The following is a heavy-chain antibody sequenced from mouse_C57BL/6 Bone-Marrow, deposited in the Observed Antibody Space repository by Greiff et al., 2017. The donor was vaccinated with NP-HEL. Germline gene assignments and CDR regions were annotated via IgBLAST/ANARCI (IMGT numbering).Heavy chain of an antibody. CDR2: IRSGGSYT. V-gene: IGHV5-6*01. D-gene: IGHD2-1*01. Sequence: EVQLVESGGDLVKPGGSLKLSCAASGFTFSSYGMSWVRQTPDKRLEWVATIRSGGSYTYYPDSVKGRFTISRDNAKNTLYLQMSSLKSEDTSMYYCARHEGNYVFCDYGYGGQGTTLTVSS. J-gene: IGHJ2*01. CDR3: ARHEGNYVFCDYGY. CDR1: GFTFSSYG.